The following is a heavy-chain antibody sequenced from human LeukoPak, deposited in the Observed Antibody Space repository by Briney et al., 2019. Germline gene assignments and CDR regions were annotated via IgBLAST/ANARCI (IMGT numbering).Heavy chain of an antibody. D-gene: IGHD6-13*01. Sequence: ASVKVSCKASGYTFSSYYMHWVRQAPGQGLEWMGIISPSGSSTSHAQKFQGRVTMTRDMSTSTVYMELSSLRSEDTAVYYCARDSDSSSWYIDYWGQGTLVTVSS. V-gene: IGHV1-46*01. CDR2: ISPSGSST. J-gene: IGHJ4*02. CDR3: ARDSDSSSWYIDY. CDR1: GYTFSSYY.